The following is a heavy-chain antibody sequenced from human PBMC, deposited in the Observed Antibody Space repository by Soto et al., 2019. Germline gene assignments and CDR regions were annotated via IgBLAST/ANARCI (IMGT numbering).Heavy chain of an antibody. CDR3: ARFLGYSSSQAYYYYGMDV. J-gene: IGHJ6*02. V-gene: IGHV1-69*06. Sequence: ASVKVSCKASGGTFSSYAISWVRQAPGQGLEWMGGIIPIFGTANYAQKFQGRVTITADKSTSTAYMELSSLRSEDTAVYYCARFLGYSSSQAYYYYGMDVWGQGTTVTVSS. CDR2: IIPIFGTA. CDR1: GGTFSSYA. D-gene: IGHD6-13*01.